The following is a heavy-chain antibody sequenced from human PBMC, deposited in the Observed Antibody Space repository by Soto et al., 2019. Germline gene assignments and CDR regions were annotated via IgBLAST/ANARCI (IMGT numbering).Heavy chain of an antibody. CDR3: VRGEVPSTMVMFFDY. D-gene: IGHD3-10*01. Sequence: PTLVNPTQTLTLTCSFSGFSLTTLGMSVSWVRQPPGKALEWLALINWEDDKYYRPSLETRLTISKDTSTNRVLLTMTKLDPADTATYYCVRGEVPSTMVMFFDYWGQGALVTVSS. J-gene: IGHJ4*02. CDR1: GFSLTTLGMS. V-gene: IGHV2-70*20. CDR2: INWEDDK.